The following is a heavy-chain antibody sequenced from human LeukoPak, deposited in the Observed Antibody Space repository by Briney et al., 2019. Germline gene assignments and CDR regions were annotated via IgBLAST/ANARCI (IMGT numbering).Heavy chain of an antibody. D-gene: IGHD2-2*01. CDR2: IYYSGST. CDR3: ARSATVVPAAPYFDY. V-gene: IGHV4-31*03. Sequence: SQTLSLTCTVSGGSISGGGYYWSWIRQHPGKGLEWIGYIYYSGSTYYNPSLKSRVTISVDTSKNQFSLKLSSVTAADTAVYYCARSATVVPAAPYFDYWGQGTLVTVSS. CDR1: GGSISGGGYY. J-gene: IGHJ4*02.